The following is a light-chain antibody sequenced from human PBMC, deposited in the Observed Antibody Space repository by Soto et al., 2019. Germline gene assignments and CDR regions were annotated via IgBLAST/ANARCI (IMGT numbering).Light chain of an antibody. CDR1: QSISSW. Sequence: DIQMTQSPSTLSASVGDRVTITCRASQSISSWLAWYQQKPGKAPKLLIYKASSLESGVPSRFSGSGSGTEFTPGITSLQPDDLATYYAQHYDSFHRTCGKGKKVEIK. CDR2: KAS. V-gene: IGKV1-5*03. CDR3: QHYDSFHRT. J-gene: IGKJ1*01.